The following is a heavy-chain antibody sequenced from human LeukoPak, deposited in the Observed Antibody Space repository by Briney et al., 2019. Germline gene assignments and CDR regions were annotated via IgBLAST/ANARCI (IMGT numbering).Heavy chain of an antibody. Sequence: SETLSLTCTVSGYSISSGYYWGWIRQPPGKGLEWIGSIYHSGSTYYNPSLKSRVTISVDTFKNQFSLKLSSVTAADTAVYYCARDYLQWELLVGLWFDPWGQGTLVTVSS. J-gene: IGHJ5*02. D-gene: IGHD1-26*01. CDR2: IYHSGST. CDR3: ARDYLQWELLVGLWFDP. V-gene: IGHV4-38-2*02. CDR1: GYSISSGYY.